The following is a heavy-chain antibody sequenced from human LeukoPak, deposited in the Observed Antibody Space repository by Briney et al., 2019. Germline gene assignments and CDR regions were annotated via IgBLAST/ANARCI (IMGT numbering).Heavy chain of an antibody. CDR1: GFTFSSYS. J-gene: IGHJ3*02. Sequence: GGSLRLXCAASGFTFSSYSMNWVRQAPGKGLEWVSSISSSSSYIYYADSVKGRFTISRDNAKNSLYLQMNSLRAEDTAVYYCARNTMIVVTDAFDIWGQGTMVTVSS. V-gene: IGHV3-21*01. D-gene: IGHD3-22*01. CDR2: ISSSSSYI. CDR3: ARNTMIVVTDAFDI.